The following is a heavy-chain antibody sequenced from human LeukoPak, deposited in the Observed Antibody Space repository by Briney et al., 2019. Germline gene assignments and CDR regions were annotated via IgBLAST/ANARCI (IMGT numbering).Heavy chain of an antibody. CDR1: GYSFTSYW. CDR3: ARQTGNYDILTGYFY. J-gene: IGHJ4*02. V-gene: IGHV5-51*01. CDR2: IYPGDSDT. D-gene: IGHD3-9*01. Sequence: GESLKISCKGSGYSFTSYWIGWVRQMPGKGLEWMGIIYPGDSDTRYSPSFQGQVTISADKSISTAYLQWSSLKASDTAMYYCARQTGNYDILTGYFYWGLGTLVTVSS.